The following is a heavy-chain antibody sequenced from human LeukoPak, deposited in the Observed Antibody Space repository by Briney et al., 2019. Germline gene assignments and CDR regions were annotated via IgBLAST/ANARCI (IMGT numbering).Heavy chain of an antibody. Sequence: PSEPLSLTCAVYGRSFSGYYWSWIRQPPGKGLEWIGEISHSGSTNYNPSPKSRVTISVDTSKNQFALKLRCVTAAETAVYYCARWRYYDGSGSGLDYWGQGTLVTVSS. CDR1: GRSFSGYY. J-gene: IGHJ4*02. D-gene: IGHD3-10*01. V-gene: IGHV4-34*01. CDR3: ARWRYYDGSGSGLDY. CDR2: ISHSGST.